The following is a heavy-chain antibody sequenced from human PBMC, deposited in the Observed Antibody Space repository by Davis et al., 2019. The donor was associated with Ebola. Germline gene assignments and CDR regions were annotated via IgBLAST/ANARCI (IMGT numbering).Heavy chain of an antibody. CDR2: ISGSGGNT. CDR1: GFTLSSHA. D-gene: IGHD5-12*01. V-gene: IGHV3-23*01. CDR3: AKGVGTGGYYYYYGMDV. J-gene: IGHJ6*04. Sequence: GESLKISCAASGFTLSSHAMNWVRQAPGKGLEWVSGISGSGGNTYYADAVKGRFAISRDSSKNTLYLQMNSLRAEDTAVYYCAKGVGTGGYYYYYGMDVWGKGTTVTVSS.